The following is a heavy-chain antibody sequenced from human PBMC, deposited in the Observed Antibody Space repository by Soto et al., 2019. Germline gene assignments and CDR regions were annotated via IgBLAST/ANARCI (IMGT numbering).Heavy chain of an antibody. J-gene: IGHJ4*02. V-gene: IGHV4-4*02. CDR2: IYRTGST. D-gene: IGHD1-7*01. CDR1: GCSFTSNNC. CDR3: ASRDPGTSVDY. Sequence: SETLSLTCAVSGCSFTSNNCLTLVRPPPGQGLEWIWEIYRTGSTNYNPSLKSRVTISLDKSENQFSLKVTSLTAADTAVYYCASRDPGTSVDYWGQGTVVTVSA.